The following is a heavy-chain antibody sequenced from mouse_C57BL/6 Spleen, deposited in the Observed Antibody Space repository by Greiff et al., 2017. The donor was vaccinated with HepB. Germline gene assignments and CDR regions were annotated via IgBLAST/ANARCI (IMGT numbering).Heavy chain of an antibody. Sequence: QVQLQQPGAELVKPGASVKMSCKASGYTFTSYWITWVKQRPGQGLEWIGDIYPGSGSTNYNEKFKSKATLTVDTSSSTAYMQLSSLTSEDSAVYHCAREINSNYDWMDYWGQGTSVTVSS. J-gene: IGHJ4*01. CDR2: IYPGSGST. CDR1: GYTFTSYW. CDR3: AREINSNYDWMDY. D-gene: IGHD2-5*01. V-gene: IGHV1-55*01.